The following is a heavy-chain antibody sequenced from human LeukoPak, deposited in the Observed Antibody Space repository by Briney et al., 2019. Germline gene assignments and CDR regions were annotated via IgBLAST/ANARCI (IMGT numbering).Heavy chain of an antibody. Sequence: SETLSLTCAVYGGSFRGYYWSWIRQPPGKGLEWIGEINHSGSTNYNPSLKSRVTISVDTSKNQFSLKLSSVTAADTAVYYCARRSFWSGYSNYYYYGMDVWGQGTTVTVSS. CDR1: GGSFRGYY. D-gene: IGHD3-3*01. V-gene: IGHV4-34*01. CDR2: INHSGST. CDR3: ARRSFWSGYSNYYYYGMDV. J-gene: IGHJ6*02.